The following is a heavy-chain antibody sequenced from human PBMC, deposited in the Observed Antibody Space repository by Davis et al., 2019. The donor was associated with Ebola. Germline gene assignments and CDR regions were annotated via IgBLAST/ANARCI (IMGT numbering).Heavy chain of an antibody. CDR1: GGSISSSSYY. Sequence: PSETLSLTCTVSGGSISSSSYYWGWIRQPPGKGLEWIGYIYHSGSTYYNPSLKSRVTISVDRSKNQFSLKLSSVTAADTAVYYCARGFTVAGIFDYWGQGTLVTVSS. J-gene: IGHJ4*02. CDR3: ARGFTVAGIFDY. V-gene: IGHV4-30-2*01. CDR2: IYHSGST. D-gene: IGHD6-19*01.